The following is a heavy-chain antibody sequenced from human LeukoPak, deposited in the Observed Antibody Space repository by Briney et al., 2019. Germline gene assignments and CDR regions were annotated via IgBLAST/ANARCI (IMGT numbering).Heavy chain of an antibody. D-gene: IGHD3-10*01. V-gene: IGHV1-2*02. J-gene: IGHJ5*02. CDR2: INPNSGGT. Sequence: ASVKVSCKASGYTFTGYYMHWVRQAPGQGLEWMGWINPNSGGTNYAQKFQGRVTMTRDTSISTAYMELSRLRSDDTAVYYCARVLWFGELTSNWFDPWGQGTLVTVSS. CDR3: ARVLWFGELTSNWFDP. CDR1: GYTFTGYY.